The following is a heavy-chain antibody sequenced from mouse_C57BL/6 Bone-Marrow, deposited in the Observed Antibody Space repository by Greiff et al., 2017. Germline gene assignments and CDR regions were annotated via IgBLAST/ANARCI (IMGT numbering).Heavy chain of an antibody. CDR3: ARPYFLMDY. V-gene: IGHV5-12*01. CDR2: ISNGGGST. CDR1: GFTFSDYY. D-gene: IGHD2-10*01. J-gene: IGHJ4*01. Sequence: EVKLVASGGGLVQPGGSLKLSCAASGFTFSDYYMYWVRQTPEKRLEWVAYISNGGGSTYYPDTVKGRFTISRDNAKNTLYLPMSRLKSEDTAMYYCARPYFLMDYWGQGTSVTVSS.